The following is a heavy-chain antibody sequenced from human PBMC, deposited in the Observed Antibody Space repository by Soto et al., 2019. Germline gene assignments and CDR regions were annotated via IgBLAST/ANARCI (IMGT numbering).Heavy chain of an antibody. D-gene: IGHD1-1*01. J-gene: IGHJ4*02. V-gene: IGHV1-8*01. CDR1: GYTFTSYD. CDR2: LNPNTGDS. CDR3: ARRAETNGWNGFGANKYYFDF. Sequence: GASVKVSCKASGYTFTSYDIYWVRQATGQGLEWVGWLNPNTGDSAYAQKFQGRISVTSDTSINTVHMELSSLRSEDTAVYYCARRAETNGWNGFGANKYYFDFWGQGTLVTSPQ.